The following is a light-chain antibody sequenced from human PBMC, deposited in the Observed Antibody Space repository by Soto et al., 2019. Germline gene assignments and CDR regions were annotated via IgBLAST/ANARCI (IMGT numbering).Light chain of an antibody. CDR2: GAS. CDR1: QSVSSN. Sequence: IEMARAPGTLCVSLWEIAASSFRASQSVSSNLAWYQQKPGQAPRLLIYGASTRATGIPARFSGSGSGTEFTLTLSSLQSEDFAVYYCQQYNNWPSFGQGTKVDIK. CDR3: QQYNNWPS. J-gene: IGKJ1*01. V-gene: IGKV3-15*01.